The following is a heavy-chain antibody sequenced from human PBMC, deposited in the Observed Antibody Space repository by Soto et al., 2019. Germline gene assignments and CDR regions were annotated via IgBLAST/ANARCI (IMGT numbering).Heavy chain of an antibody. CDR1: GGSFTGHF. V-gene: IGHV4-34*01. J-gene: IGHJ4*02. CDR2: VSHSGNT. CDR3: ARAKFESTGWHQFDI. D-gene: IGHD7-27*01. Sequence: SETLSLTCTVSGGSFTGHFLSWVRQPPGKGLEWIGEVSHSGNTKYYPSLRSRVTLSVDSSKNQISLALTSVTAADTAVYYCARAKFESTGWHQFDIWGQGTLVTVSS.